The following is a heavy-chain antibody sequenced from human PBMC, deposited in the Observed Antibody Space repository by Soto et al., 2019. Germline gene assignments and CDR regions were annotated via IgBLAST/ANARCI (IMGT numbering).Heavy chain of an antibody. CDR3: AHIVVAGLGYYFDY. CDR1: GFSLSSTRMA. V-gene: IGHV2-5*02. CDR2: IYWDDDK. J-gene: IGHJ4*02. Sequence: QITLKEPGPTLVKPTQTLTLTCTFSGFSLSSTRMAVGWIRQSPGKALEWLALIYWDDDKRYSPFLKSRLTITKDTSKNQVVLTMSNMDPVDTARYYCAHIVVAGLGYYFDYWGQGTLVTVSS. D-gene: IGHD6-19*01.